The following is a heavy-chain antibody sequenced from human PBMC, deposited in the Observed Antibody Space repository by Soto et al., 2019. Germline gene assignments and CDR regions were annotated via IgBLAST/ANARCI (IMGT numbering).Heavy chain of an antibody. CDR3: AREGGRNGGSEPHYFNYYMDV. J-gene: IGHJ6*03. Sequence: SETLSLTCTVSGGSISSYYWSWIRQPPGKGLEWIGYIYYSGSTNYNPSLKSRVTISVDTSKNQFSLKLSSVTAADTAVYYCAREGGRNGGSEPHYFNYYMDVWGTRTSVTVSS. CDR2: IYYSGST. D-gene: IGHD3-10*01. CDR1: GGSISSYY. V-gene: IGHV4-59*01.